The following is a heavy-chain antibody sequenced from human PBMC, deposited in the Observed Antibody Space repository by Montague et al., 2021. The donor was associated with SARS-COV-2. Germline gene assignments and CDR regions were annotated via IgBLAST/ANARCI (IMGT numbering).Heavy chain of an antibody. CDR1: NDSSIFPLSH. CDR2: VYYTGPT. V-gene: IGHV4-39*01. Sequence: SETLSLTCAFTNDSSIFPLSHSSWISPPPAKALDCLVNVYYTGPTSYTRSLGTRLTMSVDTSKHQFSLNLTSVTAADTAVYYCANADRCSSGSCYSPFDSW. CDR3: ANADRCSSGSCYSPFDS. J-gene: IGHJ4*01. D-gene: IGHD2-15*01.